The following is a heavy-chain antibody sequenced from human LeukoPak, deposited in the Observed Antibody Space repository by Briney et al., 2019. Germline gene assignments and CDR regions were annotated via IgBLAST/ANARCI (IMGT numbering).Heavy chain of an antibody. V-gene: IGHV3-33*01. CDR1: GFTFSSHV. Sequence: GGSLRLSCTASGFTFSSHVMHWVRQAPGKGLEWVAVIWYDGGNKYYADSVKGRFTISRDNSKNTLYLQMDSLKAEDTAVYYCARVAPIYSTSVHYFDYWGQGTLVTVSS. J-gene: IGHJ4*02. D-gene: IGHD6-13*01. CDR3: ARVAPIYSTSVHYFDY. CDR2: IWYDGGNK.